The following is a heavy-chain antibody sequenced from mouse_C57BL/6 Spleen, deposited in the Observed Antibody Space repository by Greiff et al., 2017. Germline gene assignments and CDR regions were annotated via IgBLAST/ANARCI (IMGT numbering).Heavy chain of an antibody. V-gene: IGHV14-3*01. D-gene: IGHD2-1*01. CDR3: ARSRVYYGNYEYFDV. CDR1: GFNIKNTY. J-gene: IGHJ1*03. Sequence: EVQLVESVAELVRPGASVKLSCTASGFNIKNTYMHWVKQRPEQGLEWIGRIDPANGNTKYAPKFQGKATITADTSSNTAYLQLSSLTSEDTAIYYCARSRVYYGNYEYFDVWGTGTTVTVSS. CDR2: IDPANGNT.